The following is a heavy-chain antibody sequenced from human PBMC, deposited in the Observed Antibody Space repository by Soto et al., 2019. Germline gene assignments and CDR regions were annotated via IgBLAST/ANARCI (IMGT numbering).Heavy chain of an antibody. J-gene: IGHJ5*02. CDR3: ARGDSSSFVRPFDP. D-gene: IGHD6-13*01. CDR2: INAGNGNT. Sequence: ASVKVSCKASGYTFTSYAMHWVRQAPGQRLEWMGWINAGNGNTKYSQKFQGRFTISRDNSKNTLYLQMGSLRAEDMAVYYCARGDSSSFVRPFDPWGQGTLVTVSS. CDR1: GYTFTSYA. V-gene: IGHV1-3*03.